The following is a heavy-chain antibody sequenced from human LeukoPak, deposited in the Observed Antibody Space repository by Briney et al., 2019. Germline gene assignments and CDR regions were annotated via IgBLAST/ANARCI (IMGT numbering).Heavy chain of an antibody. Sequence: GGSLRLSCAASGFTFSSYGMSWVRQAPGKGLEWVANIKQDGSEKYYVDSVKGRFTISRDNAKNSLYLQMNSLRAEDTAVYYCAKDLSVSTLFLDYWGQGTLVTVSA. CDR2: IKQDGSEK. V-gene: IGHV3-7*01. CDR1: GFTFSSYG. J-gene: IGHJ4*02. D-gene: IGHD5/OR15-5a*01. CDR3: AKDLSVSTLFLDY.